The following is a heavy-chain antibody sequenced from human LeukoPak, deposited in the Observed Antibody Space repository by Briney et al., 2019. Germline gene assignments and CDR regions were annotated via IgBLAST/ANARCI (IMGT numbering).Heavy chain of an antibody. CDR1: GYTFTGYY. J-gene: IGHJ4*02. CDR2: INPNSGGT. CDR3: ARGQYDSSGYYFESTFTR. Sequence: ASVKLSCKASGYTFTGYYLHWVRQARAHGLEWMGRINPNSGGTNFAQKFQGRVTMTRETSISTAYMELSSLRSDDTAVYYCARGQYDSSGYYFESTFTRWGQGTLVTVSS. D-gene: IGHD3-22*01. V-gene: IGHV1-2*06.